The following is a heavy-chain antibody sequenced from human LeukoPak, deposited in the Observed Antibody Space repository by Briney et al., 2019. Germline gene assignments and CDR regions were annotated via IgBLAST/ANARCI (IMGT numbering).Heavy chain of an antibody. Sequence: GGSLRLSCAASGFTFSNAGMSWVRQAPGKGLEWVGRIRSTTDGGTTDYAAPVKDRFIISRDDSKSTVYLQMSSLKTEDTAVYFCAHRDTTMVRVDYWGQGTLVTVSS. CDR3: AHRDTTMVRVDY. V-gene: IGHV3-15*01. D-gene: IGHD5-18*01. J-gene: IGHJ4*02. CDR2: IRSTTDGGTT. CDR1: GFTFSNAG.